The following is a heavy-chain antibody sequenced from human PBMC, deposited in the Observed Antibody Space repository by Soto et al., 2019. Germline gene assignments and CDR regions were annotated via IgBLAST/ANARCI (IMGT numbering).Heavy chain of an antibody. CDR2: ISDYNGNT. CDR1: GYTFSNYG. V-gene: IGHV1-18*01. J-gene: IGHJ6*02. Sequence: QVQLVQSGAEVRKPGASVKVSCKASGYTFSNYGLSWVRQAPGQGLEWMGWISDYNGNTHYAQKFQGRLIMTTDTSSRTPSVALRTLTSADTAVYFCAREGYYSGSGSYSPPRYYAMDVWGQGTTVTVSS. CDR3: AREGYYSGSGSYSPPRYYAMDV. D-gene: IGHD3-10*01.